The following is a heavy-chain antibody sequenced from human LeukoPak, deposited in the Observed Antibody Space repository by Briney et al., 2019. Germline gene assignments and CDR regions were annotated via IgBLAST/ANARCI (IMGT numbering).Heavy chain of an antibody. J-gene: IGHJ4*02. V-gene: IGHV3-48*04. CDR3: ARRRDYFDY. CDR2: ISSSRSSI. CDR1: GFRFSFYS. Sequence: GGSLRLSCAASGFRFSFYSMNWVRQAPGKGLEWVSYISSSRSSISYADSVKGRFTISRDNANNSLYLQMNSLRADDTAIYYCARRRDYFDYWGQGTLVTVSP.